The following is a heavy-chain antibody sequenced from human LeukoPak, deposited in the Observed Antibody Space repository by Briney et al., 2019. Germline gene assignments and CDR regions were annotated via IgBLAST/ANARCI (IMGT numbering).Heavy chain of an antibody. CDR3: AQMPDGYNGVVDY. CDR1: GGTFSSYA. V-gene: IGHV1-69*05. D-gene: IGHD5-24*01. J-gene: IGHJ4*02. Sequence: SVKVSCKASGGTFSSYAISRVRQASGQGLEWMGRIIPIFGTANYAQKFQGRVTITTDESTSTAYMELSSLRSEDTAVYYCAQMPDGYNGVVDYWGQGTLVTVSS. CDR2: IIPIFGTA.